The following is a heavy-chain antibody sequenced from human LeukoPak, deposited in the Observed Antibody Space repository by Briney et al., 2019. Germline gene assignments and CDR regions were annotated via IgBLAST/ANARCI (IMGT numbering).Heavy chain of an antibody. D-gene: IGHD1-14*01. CDR1: GYTFTSYG. V-gene: IGHV1-18*01. CDR3: ARDRYPDV. J-gene: IGHJ4*02. Sequence: ASVKVSCKASGYTFTSYGINWVRPAPAKGLDWMAWSSTYNGNTNYAHKLQGRVTMSTDTATSTAYMERRSVRSEDRAVYYCARDRYPDVWGQGTLVTVSS. CDR2: SSTYNGNT.